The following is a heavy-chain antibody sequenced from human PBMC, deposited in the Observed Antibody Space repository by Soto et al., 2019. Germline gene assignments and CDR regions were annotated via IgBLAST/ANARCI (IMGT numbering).Heavy chain of an antibody. V-gene: IGHV1-69*13. D-gene: IGHD3-22*01. J-gene: IGHJ5*02. CDR2: IIPIFGTA. CDR1: GGAFSSYA. Sequence: SVKVSCKASGGAFSSYAISWVRQAPGQGLEWMGGIIPIFGTANYAQKFQGRVTITADESTSTAYMELSSLRSEDTAVYYCARDPAHLPDSSGYYTVDPWGQGTLVTVSS. CDR3: ARDPAHLPDSSGYYTVDP.